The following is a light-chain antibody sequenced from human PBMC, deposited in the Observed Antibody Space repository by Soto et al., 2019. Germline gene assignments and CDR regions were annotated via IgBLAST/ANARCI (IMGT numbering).Light chain of an antibody. Sequence: DIPMTQSPSSLSASVGDRVIITCRASQGIDNYLAWYQQRPGKVPKLLIYAASTLQSGVPSRFSGSGSGTEFTLTSSSLQPEDVASYYCQKYEGVPLTFGGGTRVEIK. V-gene: IGKV1-27*01. CDR3: QKYEGVPLT. CDR2: AAS. J-gene: IGKJ4*01. CDR1: QGIDNY.